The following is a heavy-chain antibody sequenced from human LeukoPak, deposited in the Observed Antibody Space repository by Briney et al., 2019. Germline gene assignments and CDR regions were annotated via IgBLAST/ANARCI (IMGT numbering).Heavy chain of an antibody. V-gene: IGHV3-21*01. CDR1: GFTFSSYS. CDR2: ISSSSSYI. D-gene: IGHD1-26*01. J-gene: IGHJ3*02. Sequence: GGSLRLSCAASGFTFSSYSINWVRRAPGKGLEWVSSISSSSSYIYYADSVKGRFTISRDNAKNSLYLQMNSLRAEDTAVYYCARALPSPLYSGSYADAFDIWGQGTMVTVSS. CDR3: ARALPSPLYSGSYADAFDI.